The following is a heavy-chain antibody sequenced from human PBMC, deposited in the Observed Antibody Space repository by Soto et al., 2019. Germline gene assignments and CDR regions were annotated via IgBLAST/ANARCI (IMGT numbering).Heavy chain of an antibody. D-gene: IGHD3-16*01. Sequence: EVQLVESGGGLVQAGGSLRLSCAASGFAFSNSWMSWVRQSPARGLEWVANINQDGTMKGYLDSVKGRFTVSRDNAKNSLYLQMNSLRAEDTALYYCALDYGDWGRGTLVTVSS. V-gene: IGHV3-7*01. CDR2: INQDGTMK. CDR3: ALDYGD. CDR1: GFAFSNSW. J-gene: IGHJ4*02.